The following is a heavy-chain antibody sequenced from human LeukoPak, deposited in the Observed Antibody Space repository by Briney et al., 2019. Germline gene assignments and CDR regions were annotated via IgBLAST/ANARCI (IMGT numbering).Heavy chain of an antibody. J-gene: IGHJ6*02. CDR3: AGRVDDFWSGSYGMDV. CDR1: DGSISSYY. Sequence: SETLSLTCTVSDGSISSYYWSWIRQPAGKGLEWIGRIYTSGSTNYNPSLKSRVTMSVDTSKNQFSLKLSSVTAADTAVYYCAGRVDDFWSGSYGMDVWGQGTTVTVSS. D-gene: IGHD3-3*01. V-gene: IGHV4-4*07. CDR2: IYTSGST.